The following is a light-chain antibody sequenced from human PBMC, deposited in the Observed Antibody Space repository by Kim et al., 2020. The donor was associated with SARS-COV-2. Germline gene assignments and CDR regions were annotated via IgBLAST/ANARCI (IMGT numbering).Light chain of an antibody. CDR1: SNPIGAEG. CDR2: RSN. J-gene: IGLJ1*01. CDR3: SAWDITLRTYV. V-gene: IGLV10-54*01. Sequence: RETATVPCTGNSNPIGAEGAAWLQQHQGHPPKLLSYRSNKRPSGISERFSASRSGNTASLTITGLQPEDEAEYYCSAWDITLRTYVFGTGTKVTVL.